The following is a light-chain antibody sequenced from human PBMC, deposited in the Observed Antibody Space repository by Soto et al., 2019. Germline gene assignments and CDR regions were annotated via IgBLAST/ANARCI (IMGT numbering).Light chain of an antibody. CDR3: QQSYSYPKT. J-gene: IGKJ1*01. V-gene: IGKV1-39*01. Sequence: DIQMTQSPFSLSASVGDRVTISCRASEEISTYLNWYHQKPGQAPKLLIYGSLNLQSGVPSRFSGSGSGTHFTLTINSLQPEDFATYYCQQSYSYPKTFGPGTTVEVK. CDR1: EEISTY. CDR2: GSL.